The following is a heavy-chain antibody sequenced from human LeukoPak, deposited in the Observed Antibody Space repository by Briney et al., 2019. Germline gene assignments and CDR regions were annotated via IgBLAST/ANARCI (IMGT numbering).Heavy chain of an antibody. V-gene: IGHV3-21*01. J-gene: IGHJ4*02. CDR3: ARASRVGATGGHYFDY. CDR2: ISSSGSYI. Sequence: GGSLRLSCAASGFTFSSYSMNWVRQAPGKGLEWVSSISSSGSYIYYADSVKGRFTISRDNAKNSLYLQMNSLRAEDTAVYYCARASRVGATGGHYFDYWGQGTLVTVSS. D-gene: IGHD1-26*01. CDR1: GFTFSSYS.